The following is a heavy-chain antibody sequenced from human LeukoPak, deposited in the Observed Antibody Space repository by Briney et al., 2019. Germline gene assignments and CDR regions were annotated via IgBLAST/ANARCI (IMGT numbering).Heavy chain of an antibody. J-gene: IGHJ4*02. CDR2: ISGSGGST. CDR1: GFTFSSYA. Sequence: GGSLRLSCAASGFTFSSYAMSWVRQAPGKGLEWVSAISGSGGSTYYADSVKGRFTISRDNATNSLYLQMNSLRAEDTAVYYCARVVGGSGSYSTFDYWGQGTLVTVSS. CDR3: ARVVGGSGSYSTFDY. V-gene: IGHV3-23*01. D-gene: IGHD3-10*01.